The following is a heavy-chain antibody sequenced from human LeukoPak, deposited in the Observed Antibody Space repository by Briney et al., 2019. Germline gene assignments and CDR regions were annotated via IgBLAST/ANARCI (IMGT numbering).Heavy chain of an antibody. CDR2: INHSGST. J-gene: IGHJ5*02. CDR1: GGSISSGGYN. V-gene: IGHV4-31*11. Sequence: SQTLSLTCAVSGGSISSGGYNWSWIRQHPGRGLEWIGYINHSGSTYYNPSLKSRVTISVDTSKNQYSLKLRAVTAADTAVYFCARDDYAPGNSHNWFDPWGQGTLVTVSS. D-gene: IGHD3-10*02. CDR3: ARDDYAPGNSHNWFDP.